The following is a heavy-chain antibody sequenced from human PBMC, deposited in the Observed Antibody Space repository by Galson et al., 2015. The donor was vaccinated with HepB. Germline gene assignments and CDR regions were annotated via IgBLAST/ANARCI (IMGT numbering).Heavy chain of an antibody. J-gene: IGHJ4*02. CDR2: IYYSGST. Sequence: LSLTCTVSGGSISSYYWSWIRQPPGKGLEWIGYIYYSGSTNYNPSLKSRVTISVDTSKNQFSLKLSSVTAADTAVYYCARMGGSVGESLDYWGQGTLVTVSS. CDR1: GGSISSYY. D-gene: IGHD3-10*01. CDR3: ARMGGSVGESLDY. V-gene: IGHV4-59*01.